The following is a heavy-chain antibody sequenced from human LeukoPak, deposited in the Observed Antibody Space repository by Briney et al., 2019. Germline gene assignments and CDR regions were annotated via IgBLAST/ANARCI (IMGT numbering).Heavy chain of an antibody. Sequence: PSETLSLTCTVSGGSISSGDYYWSWIRQPPGKGLEWIGYIYYSGSTYYNPSLKSRVTISVDTSKNQFSLKLSSVTAADTAVYNCARDASMVRGGVDYWGQGTLVTVSS. V-gene: IGHV4-30-4*01. CDR3: ARDASMVRGGVDY. CDR1: GGSISSGDYY. CDR2: IYYSGST. D-gene: IGHD3-10*01. J-gene: IGHJ4*02.